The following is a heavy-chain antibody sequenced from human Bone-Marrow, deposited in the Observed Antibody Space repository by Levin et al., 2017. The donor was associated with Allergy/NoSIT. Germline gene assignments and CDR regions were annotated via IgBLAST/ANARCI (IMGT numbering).Heavy chain of an antibody. CDR3: AKVWGSSWYLDAFDI. Sequence: ASVKVSCAASGFSFASYAMAWVRRAPGKGLEWVSSISAGGGDTYYADFVKGRFTIPRDNSWNTLSLQMNSLRAEDTAVYYCAKVWGSSWYLDAFDIWGQGTMVTVSS. CDR2: ISAGGGDT. V-gene: IGHV3-23*01. J-gene: IGHJ3*02. D-gene: IGHD6-13*01. CDR1: GFSFASYA.